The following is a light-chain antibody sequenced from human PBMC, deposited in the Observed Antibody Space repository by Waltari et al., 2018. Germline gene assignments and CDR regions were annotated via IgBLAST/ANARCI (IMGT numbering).Light chain of an antibody. J-gene: IGKJ3*01. Sequence: DIQLTQSPSFLSASVGDRVTITCRAGQDIRSYLAWYQQKPGKAPKLLIYATSTLQSGVPSRFSGSGSGTEFTLTISSLQPEDSATYYCQQHNSDPLTFGPGTKVDIK. V-gene: IGKV1-9*01. CDR3: QQHNSDPLT. CDR2: ATS. CDR1: QDIRSY.